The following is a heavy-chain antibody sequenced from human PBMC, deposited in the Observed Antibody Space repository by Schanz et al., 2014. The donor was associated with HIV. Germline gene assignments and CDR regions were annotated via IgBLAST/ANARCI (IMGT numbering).Heavy chain of an antibody. CDR1: GYTFSSND. CDR2: IIPIFGTA. CDR3: ARSRYGDHPYYFDL. J-gene: IGHJ4*02. D-gene: IGHD2-21*02. V-gene: IGHV1-69*01. Sequence: QVQLVQSGAGVKKPGASVRVSCRASGYTFSSNDIHWVRQAPGQGLEWMGGIIPIFGTANYAQKFQGRVTINADQSTTTVYMYLSSLRSDDTAVYYCARSRYGDHPYYFDLWGQGTPVAVS.